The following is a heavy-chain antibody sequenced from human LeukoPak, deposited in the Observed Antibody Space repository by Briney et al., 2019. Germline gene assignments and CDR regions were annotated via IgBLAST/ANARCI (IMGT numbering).Heavy chain of an antibody. V-gene: IGHV3-23*01. CDR1: GFTFSNSA. CDR3: ARESSSGLIIDY. CDR2: ISGSGGGT. J-gene: IGHJ4*02. Sequence: GGSLRLSCAASGFTFSNSAMSWVRQAPGKGLEWVSTISGSGGGTDYADSVKGRFTISRDNSKKSLYLQMNSLRAEDTAVYYCARESSSGLIIDYLGQGTLVTVSS. D-gene: IGHD6-19*01.